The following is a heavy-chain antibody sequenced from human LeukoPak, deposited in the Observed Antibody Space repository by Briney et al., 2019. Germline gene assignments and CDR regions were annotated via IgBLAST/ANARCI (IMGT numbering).Heavy chain of an antibody. V-gene: IGHV1-2*02. Sequence: ASVKVSCKASGYTFTDYYMHWVRQAPGQGLEWMGWNNPNSGDTNYAQKFQGRVTMTRDTSISTAYMDLSGLRSDDTAVYYCARNSAYYSSSDYWGQGTLVTVSS. D-gene: IGHD3-22*01. CDR1: GYTFTDYY. J-gene: IGHJ4*02. CDR2: NNPNSGDT. CDR3: ARNSAYYSSSDY.